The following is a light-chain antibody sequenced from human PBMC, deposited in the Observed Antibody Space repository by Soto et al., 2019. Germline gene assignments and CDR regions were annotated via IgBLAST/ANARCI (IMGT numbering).Light chain of an antibody. J-gene: IGKJ4*01. V-gene: IGKV3-20*01. CDR2: GAS. CDR3: QQYGVTPPNT. CDR1: QIVSSTY. Sequence: EIVLTQSPGTLFLYPGERATLSCRASQIVSSTYLAWFQQKPGQAPRLLIYGASTRATGIPDRFSGSGSGTDFTLTISGLEPEDFALYYCQQYGVTPPNTFGGGTKVEV.